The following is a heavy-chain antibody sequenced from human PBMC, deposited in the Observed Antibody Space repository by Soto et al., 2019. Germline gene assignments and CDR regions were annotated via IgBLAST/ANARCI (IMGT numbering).Heavy chain of an antibody. J-gene: IGHJ6*02. V-gene: IGHV4-61*01. CDR2: IYYSGST. CDR1: GGSVSSGSYY. Sequence: QVQLQESGPGLVKPSETLSLTCTVSGGSVSSGSYYWSWIRQPPGKGLEWIGYIYYSGSTNYNPSLKSRVTIPVDTSKNQFSLKLSSVTAADTAVYYCARATVTTNYYYGMDVWGQGTTVTVSS. D-gene: IGHD4-17*01. CDR3: ARATVTTNYYYGMDV.